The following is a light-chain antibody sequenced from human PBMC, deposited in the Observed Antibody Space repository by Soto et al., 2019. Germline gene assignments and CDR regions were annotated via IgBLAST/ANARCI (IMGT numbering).Light chain of an antibody. Sequence: EIVLTQSPGTLSLSPGERATLSCRASPSVSSSYLAWYQHKPGQAPRLLLYGASSRATGIPDRFSGSGSGTDFTLTISRLEPEDFAVYYCQQYGSSPLTFGGGTKVEIK. CDR2: GAS. J-gene: IGKJ4*01. V-gene: IGKV3-20*01. CDR1: PSVSSSY. CDR3: QQYGSSPLT.